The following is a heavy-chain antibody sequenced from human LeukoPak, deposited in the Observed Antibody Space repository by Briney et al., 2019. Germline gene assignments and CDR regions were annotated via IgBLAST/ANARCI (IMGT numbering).Heavy chain of an antibody. D-gene: IGHD1-26*01. V-gene: IGHV4-39*07. CDR2: IYYTGTS. CDR3: ARIVDDFYYYMDV. Sequence: SETLSLTCAVSGGSIRTYSYYWSWIRQPPGKGLEWIGSIYYTGTSYYTPSLKSRVTISPDTSENQFSLKLSSVTAADTAVYYCARIVDDFYYYMDVWGKGTTVTVSS. CDR1: GGSIRTYSYY. J-gene: IGHJ6*03.